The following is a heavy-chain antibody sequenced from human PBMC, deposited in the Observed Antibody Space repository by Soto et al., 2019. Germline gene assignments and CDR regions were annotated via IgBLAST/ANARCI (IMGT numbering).Heavy chain of an antibody. Sequence: EVQLVESGGGLVKPGGSLRLSCAASGFTFSNYSMNWVRQAPGKGLEWVSSISSSSSYIYYADSVKGRFTISRDNAKNSLYLPMNSLRAEDTAVYYCARDQGYCSGGSCYVAGYWGQGTLVTVSS. J-gene: IGHJ4*02. CDR2: ISSSSSYI. V-gene: IGHV3-21*01. D-gene: IGHD2-15*01. CDR1: GFTFSNYS. CDR3: ARDQGYCSGGSCYVAGY.